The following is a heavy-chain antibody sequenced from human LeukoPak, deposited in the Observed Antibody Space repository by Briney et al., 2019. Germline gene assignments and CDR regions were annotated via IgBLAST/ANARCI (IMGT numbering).Heavy chain of an antibody. CDR3: ARGVGSSWFDP. J-gene: IGHJ5*02. CDR1: GYTFTSYY. V-gene: IGHV1-2*02. CDR2: INPNSGGT. Sequence: ASVKVSCKASGYTFTSYYMHWVRQAPGQGLEWMGWINPNSGGTIYAQKFQGRVTMTRDTSISTAYMELSRLISDDTAVYFCARGVGSSWFDPWGQGTLVTVSS. D-gene: IGHD1-26*01.